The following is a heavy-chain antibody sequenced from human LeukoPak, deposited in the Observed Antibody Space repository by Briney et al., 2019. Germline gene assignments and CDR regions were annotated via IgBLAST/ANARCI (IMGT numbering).Heavy chain of an antibody. J-gene: IGHJ4*02. V-gene: IGHV7-4-1*02. CDR3: ARGGSYGSGSYYNPPDY. Sequence: ASVKVSCKASGYSSTNYGISWVRQAPGQGLEWTGWINTNTGNPTYAQGFTGRFVFSLDTSVSTAYLQISRLKAEDTAVYYCARGGSYGSGSYYNPPDYWGQGTLVTVSS. CDR2: INTNTGNP. CDR1: GYSSTNYG. D-gene: IGHD3-10*01.